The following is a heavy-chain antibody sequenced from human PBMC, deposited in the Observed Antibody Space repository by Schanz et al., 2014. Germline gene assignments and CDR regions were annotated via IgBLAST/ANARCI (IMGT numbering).Heavy chain of an antibody. CDR2: IYYRGST. V-gene: IGHV4-31*03. Sequence: QVQLQQSGPGLVKPSQTLSLTCTVSGDSISSSGSYWTWIRQHPGKGLEWIGYIYYRGSTYYNPSLKSRVTISTEMSRNQSALRLKSVTAADTALYYCARERDALDIWGQGTMVIVSS. CDR3: ARERDALDI. CDR1: GDSISSSGSY. J-gene: IGHJ3*02.